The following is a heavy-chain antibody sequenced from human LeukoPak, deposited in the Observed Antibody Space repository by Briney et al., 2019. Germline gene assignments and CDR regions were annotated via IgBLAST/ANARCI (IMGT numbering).Heavy chain of an antibody. Sequence: GGSLRLSCAASGFTFSDYYMSWIRQAPGKGLEWVSYISSSGSTIYYADSVKGRFTTSRDNAKNSLYLQMNSLRAEDTAVYYCARVTEVYYDSSGYSDYWGQGTLVTVSS. V-gene: IGHV3-11*01. D-gene: IGHD3-22*01. J-gene: IGHJ4*02. CDR3: ARVTEVYYDSSGYSDY. CDR2: ISSSGSTI. CDR1: GFTFSDYY.